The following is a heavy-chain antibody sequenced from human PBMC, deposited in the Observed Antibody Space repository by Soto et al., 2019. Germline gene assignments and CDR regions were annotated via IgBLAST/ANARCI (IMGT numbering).Heavy chain of an antibody. Sequence: GGSLRLSCAASGFTFSSYAMHWVRQAPGKGLEWVAVISYDGRNKYYADSVKGRFTISRDNSKNTLYLQMNSLRAEDTAVYYCARDPYGDYSFFDYWGQGTPVTVSS. J-gene: IGHJ4*02. V-gene: IGHV3-30*04. CDR2: ISYDGRNK. D-gene: IGHD4-17*01. CDR3: ARDPYGDYSFFDY. CDR1: GFTFSSYA.